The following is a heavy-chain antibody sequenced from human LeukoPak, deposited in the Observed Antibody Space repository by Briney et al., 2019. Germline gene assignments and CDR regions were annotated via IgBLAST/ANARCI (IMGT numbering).Heavy chain of an antibody. CDR1: GFTFSSYS. CDR2: ISSSGSTI. Sequence: PGGSLRLSCAASGFTFSSYSMNWVRQAPGKGLEWVSYISSSGSTIYYADSVKGRFTISRDNAKNSLYLQMNSLRAEDTAVYYCATREVGATWTSYYYYMDVWGKGTTVTISS. J-gene: IGHJ6*03. V-gene: IGHV3-48*04. D-gene: IGHD1-26*01. CDR3: ATREVGATWTSYYYYMDV.